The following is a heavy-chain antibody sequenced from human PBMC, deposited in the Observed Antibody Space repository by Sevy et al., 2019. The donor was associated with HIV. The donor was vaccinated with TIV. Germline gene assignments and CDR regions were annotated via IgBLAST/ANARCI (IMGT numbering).Heavy chain of an antibody. Sequence: ASVNVSCKASGGTFSSYAISWVRQAPGQGLEWMGGIIPIFGTANYAQKFQGRVTITADESTSTAYMELSSLRSEDTAVYYCARARVGATFFDYWGQGTLVTVSS. D-gene: IGHD1-26*01. CDR2: IIPIFGTA. J-gene: IGHJ4*02. CDR1: GGTFSSYA. V-gene: IGHV1-69*13. CDR3: ARARVGATFFDY.